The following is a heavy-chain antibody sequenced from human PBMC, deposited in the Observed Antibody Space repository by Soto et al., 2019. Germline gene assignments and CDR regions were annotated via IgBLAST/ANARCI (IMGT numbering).Heavy chain of an antibody. D-gene: IGHD2-21*02. CDR3: ARDLVVMTAIFSGMDV. J-gene: IGHJ6*02. V-gene: IGHV1-46*01. CDR2: INPSGGST. Sequence: VASVKVSCKXSGYTFTSYYMHWVRQAPGQGLEWMGIINPSGGSTSYAQKFQGRVTMTRDTSTSTVYMELSSLRSEDTAVYYCARDLVVMTAIFSGMDVWGQGTTVTVSS. CDR1: GYTFTSYY.